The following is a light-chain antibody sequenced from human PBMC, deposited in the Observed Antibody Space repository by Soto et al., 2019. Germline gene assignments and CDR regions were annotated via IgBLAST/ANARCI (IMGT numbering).Light chain of an antibody. Sequence: QSALTQPPSASGSPGPSVTISCTGTSSDVGGYEYVSWYQQHPGKAPKLMIYEVNKRPSGVPDRFSGSKSGNTASLTVSGLQAEDEADYYCSSYAGSNNFDFGTGTKLTVL. J-gene: IGLJ1*01. CDR2: EVN. CDR1: SSDVGGYEY. CDR3: SSYAGSNNFD. V-gene: IGLV2-8*01.